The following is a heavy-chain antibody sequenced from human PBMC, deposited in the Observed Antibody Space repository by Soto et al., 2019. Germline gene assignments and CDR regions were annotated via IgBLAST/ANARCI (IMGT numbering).Heavy chain of an antibody. CDR1: GFTFSNYA. D-gene: IGHD6-19*01. CDR3: AKTPRQWLVYFDY. J-gene: IGHJ4*02. CDR2: ISGSGGTT. Sequence: EVQLLESGGGLVQPGGSLRLSCAASGFTFSNYAIAWVRQAPGKGLEWVSGISGSGGTTYYADSVKGRFTISRDHSKDTLHLQMNNLRAEDTAVYYCAKTPRQWLVYFDYWGQGALVTVSS. V-gene: IGHV3-23*01.